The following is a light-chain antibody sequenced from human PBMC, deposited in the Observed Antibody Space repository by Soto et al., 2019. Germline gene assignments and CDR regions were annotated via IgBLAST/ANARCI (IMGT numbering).Light chain of an antibody. CDR2: GAS. V-gene: IGKV3-15*01. CDR1: QSVKSN. CDR3: QQYNDWPLT. Sequence: EKVMTQSPAVLSVSPGERATLSCRASQSVKSNLAWYQQKPGQAPRLLLYGASTRATGIPARFSGSASGTEFTLTISSLQSEDSAVYYCQQYNDWPLTFGGGTKVEIK. J-gene: IGKJ4*01.